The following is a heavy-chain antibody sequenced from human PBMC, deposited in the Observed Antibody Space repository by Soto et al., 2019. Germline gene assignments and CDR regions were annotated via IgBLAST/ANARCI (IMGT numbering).Heavy chain of an antibody. CDR3: ARDRSSSWYFDY. J-gene: IGHJ4*02. Sequence: AGGSLRLSCAASGFTFSSYGMHWVRQAPGKGLEWVAVIWYDGSNKYYADSVKGRFTISRDNSKNTLYLQMNSLRAEDTAVYYCARDRSSSWYFDYWGQGTLVTVSS. V-gene: IGHV3-33*01. D-gene: IGHD6-13*01. CDR2: IWYDGSNK. CDR1: GFTFSSYG.